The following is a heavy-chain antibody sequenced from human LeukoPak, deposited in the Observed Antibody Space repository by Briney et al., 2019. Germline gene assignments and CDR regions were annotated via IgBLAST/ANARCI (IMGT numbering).Heavy chain of an antibody. D-gene: IGHD2-2*01. CDR3: ARSRSGYQFDY. CDR1: GFTFSSFS. V-gene: IGHV3-48*01. CDR2: ISSTSSTM. Sequence: GGSLRLSCAASGFTFSSFSMDWVRQAPGKGLEWLSYISSTSSTMLYTDSVKGRFTVSRDNAKNSLYLQMHSLRAEDTAVYYCARSRSGYQFDYWGQGTLVTVSS. J-gene: IGHJ4*02.